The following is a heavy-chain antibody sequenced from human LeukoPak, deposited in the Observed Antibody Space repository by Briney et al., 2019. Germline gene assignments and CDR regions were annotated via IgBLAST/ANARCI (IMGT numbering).Heavy chain of an antibody. Sequence: PVGSLRLSSAASGFTFSSYSMNWVRQAPGKGLEWVSSISSSSSYIYYADSVKGRFTISRDNAKNSLYLQMNSLRAEDTAVYYCARVGIRLYYFDYWGQGTLVTVSS. V-gene: IGHV3-21*01. CDR2: ISSSSSYI. CDR3: ARVGIRLYYFDY. D-gene: IGHD6-13*01. CDR1: GFTFSSYS. J-gene: IGHJ4*02.